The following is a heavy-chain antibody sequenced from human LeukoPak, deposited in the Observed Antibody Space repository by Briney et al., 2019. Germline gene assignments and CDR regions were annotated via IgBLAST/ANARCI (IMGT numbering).Heavy chain of an antibody. CDR2: ISGGSRHI. V-gene: IGHV3-21*01. D-gene: IGHD3-16*02. Sequence: GGSLRLSCAASGFTFSSYSMNWVRHTPGKGLEWVSSISGGSRHIYYADSVKGRFTISRDNAKSSLYLQMNSLRAEDTAVYYCSKVLRGEFSCLDYWGQGTLVTVSS. CDR3: SKVLRGEFSCLDY. J-gene: IGHJ4*02. CDR1: GFTFSSYS.